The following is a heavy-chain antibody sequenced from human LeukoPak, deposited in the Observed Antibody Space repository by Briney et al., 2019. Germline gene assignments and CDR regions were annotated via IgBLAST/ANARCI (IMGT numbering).Heavy chain of an antibody. CDR3: ARRDYYGSGSPDY. Sequence: PGGSLRLSCAASGFTFGDYDMSWVRQAPGKGLEWVSGINWNGGSTGYADSVKGRFTISRDNAKNSLYLQMNSLRAEDTALYYCARRDYYGSGSPDYWGQGTLVTVSS. V-gene: IGHV3-20*04. D-gene: IGHD3-10*01. J-gene: IGHJ4*02. CDR2: INWNGGST. CDR1: GFTFGDYD.